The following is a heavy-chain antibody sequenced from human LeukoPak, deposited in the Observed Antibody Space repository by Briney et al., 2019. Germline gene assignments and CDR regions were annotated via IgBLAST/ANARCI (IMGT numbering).Heavy chain of an antibody. CDR1: GFSFSTYW. D-gene: IGHD3-16*01. CDR3: AVNRWGVVAGSDY. J-gene: IGHJ4*02. Sequence: GGSLRLSCAASGFSFSTYWMSWVRQAPGKGLEWVANIKQDGSEKYNVDSVKGRFTISRDNTKNSLYLQMNSLRAEDTAVYYCAVNRWGVVAGSDYWGQGTLVTVSS. CDR2: IKQDGSEK. V-gene: IGHV3-7*03.